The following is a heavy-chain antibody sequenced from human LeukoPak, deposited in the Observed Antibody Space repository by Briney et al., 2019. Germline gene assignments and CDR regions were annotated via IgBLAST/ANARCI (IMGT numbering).Heavy chain of an antibody. CDR3: ARPKSKYDSSGYYPLDY. V-gene: IGHV1-8*01. D-gene: IGHD3-22*01. CDR1: GYTFTSND. Sequence: ASVKVSCKASGYTFTSNDINWVRQATGQGLEWMGWMNPNRGNTAYAQKFQGRVTMTRNTAISTAYTELSSLRSEDTPVYYCARPKSKYDSSGYYPLDYWGQGTLVTVSS. J-gene: IGHJ4*02. CDR2: MNPNRGNT.